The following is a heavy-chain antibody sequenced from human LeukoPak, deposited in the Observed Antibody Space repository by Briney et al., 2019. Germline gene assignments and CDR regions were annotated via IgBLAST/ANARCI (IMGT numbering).Heavy chain of an antibody. J-gene: IGHJ4*02. Sequence: GGSLRLSCAASGFTFSSYAMHWVRQAPGKGLEWAAVISYDGSNKYYADSVKGRFTISRDNSKNTLYLQMNSLRAEDTAVYYCARDQGSYYFDYWGQGTLVTVSS. CDR1: GFTFSSYA. V-gene: IGHV3-30-3*01. CDR2: ISYDGSNK. CDR3: ARDQGSYYFDY.